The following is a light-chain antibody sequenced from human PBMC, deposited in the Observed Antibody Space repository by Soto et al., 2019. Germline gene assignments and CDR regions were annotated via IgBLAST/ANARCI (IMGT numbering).Light chain of an antibody. CDR3: QKSYKTPWT. CDR1: QDISSY. J-gene: IGKJ1*01. V-gene: IGKV1-39*01. CDR2: AAS. Sequence: DIQMTQSPSSLSASLGDRLTITCRANQDISSYLIWYQHKLGQAPKLLTHAASTLASDVPSRFSGSESVTDFTLTISGLVHEDSATYYCQKSYKTPWTFGQGTKAEIK.